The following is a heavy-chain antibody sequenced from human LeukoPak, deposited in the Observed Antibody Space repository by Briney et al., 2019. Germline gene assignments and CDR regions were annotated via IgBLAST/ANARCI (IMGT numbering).Heavy chain of an antibody. D-gene: IGHD1-26*01. V-gene: IGHV3-21*01. CDR1: GFTLSSYS. Sequence: GGSLRLSCAASGFTLSSYSMNWVRQAPGRGLEWVSSISSSSSYIYYAHSVKGRFTISRDNAKNSLYLRMNSRSAGDPAVFYCARDLIRGGTPILGYGGEGTRVTVSS. CDR2: ISSSSSYI. CDR3: ARDLIRGGTPILGY. J-gene: IGHJ4*02.